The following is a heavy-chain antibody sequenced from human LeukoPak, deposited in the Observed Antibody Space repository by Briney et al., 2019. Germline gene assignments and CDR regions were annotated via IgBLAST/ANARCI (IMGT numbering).Heavy chain of an antibody. D-gene: IGHD6-13*01. J-gene: IGHJ4*02. CDR1: GFTFGGYG. CDR3: AREKIAAGAADY. V-gene: IGHV3-33*01. Sequence: PGRSLRLSCAASGFTFGGYGMHWVRQAPGKGLEWAAVIWFDGSNKYYADSVKGRFTISRDNSKNTLYLQMNSLRAEDTAVYYCAREKIAAGAADYWGQGTLVTVSS. CDR2: IWFDGSNK.